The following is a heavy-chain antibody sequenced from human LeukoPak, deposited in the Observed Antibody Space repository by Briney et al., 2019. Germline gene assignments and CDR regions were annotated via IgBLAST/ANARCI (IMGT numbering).Heavy chain of an antibody. CDR2: IYTSGST. J-gene: IGHJ4*02. D-gene: IGHD3-10*01. Sequence: SETLSLTCTVSGGSISSGSYYWSWIRQPAGKGLEWIGRIYTSGSTNYNPSLKSRVTISVDTSKNQFSLKLSSVTAADTAVYYCARGGSYYGSGSYRIDYWGQGTLVTVSS. CDR1: GGSISSGSYY. V-gene: IGHV4-61*02. CDR3: ARGGSYYGSGSYRIDY.